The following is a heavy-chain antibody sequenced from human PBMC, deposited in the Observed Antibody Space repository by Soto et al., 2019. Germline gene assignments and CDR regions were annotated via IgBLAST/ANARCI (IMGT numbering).Heavy chain of an antibody. D-gene: IGHD3-16*01. CDR1: GGTFSSYA. V-gene: IGHV1-69*12. CDR2: IIPIFGTA. CDR3: ARGGGTYYYYGMDV. J-gene: IGHJ6*02. Sequence: QVQLVQSGAEVKKPGSSAKVSCKASGGTFSSYAISWVRQAPGQGLEWMGGIIPIFGTANYAQKFQGRVTITADESTSTAYMVLSSLRSEDTAVYYCARGGGTYYYYGMDVWGQGTTVTVSS.